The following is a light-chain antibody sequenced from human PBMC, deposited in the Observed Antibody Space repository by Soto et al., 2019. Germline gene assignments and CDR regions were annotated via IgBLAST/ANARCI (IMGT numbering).Light chain of an antibody. CDR1: QSIRRD. V-gene: IGKV1-5*01. Sequence: DIQMTQSPSSLSASVGDRGTITCRASQSIRRDLTWYPQKPGKAPKFLIYDASALKSGVPTRFSGSGSGTAFTLTISILQPDDVATSYCHHYNTYSSLTFGGGTKVDIK. CDR2: DAS. CDR3: HHYNTYSSLT. J-gene: IGKJ4*01.